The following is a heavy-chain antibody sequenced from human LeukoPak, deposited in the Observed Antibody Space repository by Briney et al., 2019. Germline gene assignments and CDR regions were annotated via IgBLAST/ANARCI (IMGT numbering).Heavy chain of an antibody. J-gene: IGHJ4*02. CDR3: ARDCSGGSCKFDS. D-gene: IGHD2-15*01. CDR2: VSYSGGT. V-gene: IGHV4-59*01. CDR1: GASISSYY. Sequence: PSETLSLTCTVSGASISSYYWSWIRQPPGKGLEWIGYVSYSGGTNYNPSLKSRVTISVDTSQNQFSLKLSSVTAADTAVYYCARDCSGGSCKFDSWGQGTLVSVSS.